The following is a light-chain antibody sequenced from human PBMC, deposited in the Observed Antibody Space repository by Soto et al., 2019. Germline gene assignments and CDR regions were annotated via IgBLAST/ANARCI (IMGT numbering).Light chain of an antibody. Sequence: EIVLTQSPGPLSLSPGERATLSCRASQSVSRHLAWYQQKPGQAPRLLIYDASNRATGIPARFSGSGSGTDFTLTISSLEPEDFAVYYCQQRNNWPPVTFGGGTKVDIK. J-gene: IGKJ4*01. V-gene: IGKV3-11*01. CDR3: QQRNNWPPVT. CDR1: QSVSRH. CDR2: DAS.